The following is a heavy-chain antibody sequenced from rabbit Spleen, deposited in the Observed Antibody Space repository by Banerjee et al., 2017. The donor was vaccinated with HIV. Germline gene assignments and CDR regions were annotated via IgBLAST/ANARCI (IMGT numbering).Heavy chain of an antibody. V-gene: IGHV1S43*01. CDR2: IRNSGDII. CDR3: ARDPGAWNDFNL. CDR1: GIDFSSYYY. Sequence: QEQLEESGGGLVKPEGSLTLTCKASGIDFSSYYYISWVRQAPGKGLEWIACIRNSGDIIYYASWVSGRFAISRSASLDTVDLSMTNLTAADTATYFCARDPGAWNDFNLWGPGTLVTVS. D-gene: IGHD3-1*01. J-gene: IGHJ4*01.